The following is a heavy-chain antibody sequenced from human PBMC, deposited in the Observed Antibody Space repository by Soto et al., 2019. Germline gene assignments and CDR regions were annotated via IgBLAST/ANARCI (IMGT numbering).Heavy chain of an antibody. CDR2: LWYDGGNK. CDR1: GFSFSSYG. V-gene: IGHV3-33*01. J-gene: IGHJ6*02. D-gene: IGHD2-21*01. CDR3: ARDLLNSTTSSYYYAMDV. Sequence: QVQLVESGGGVVQPGKSLRLSCAASGFSFSSYGMHWVRQAPGKGLEWVALLWYDGGNKYYADSAKGRFTISRDNSKNTLYLQVNSLRADDTAVYYCARDLLNSTTSSYYYAMDVWGQGTTVTVSS.